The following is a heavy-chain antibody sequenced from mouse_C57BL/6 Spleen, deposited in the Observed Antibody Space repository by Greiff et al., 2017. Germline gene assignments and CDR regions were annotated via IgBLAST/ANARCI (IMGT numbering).Heavy chain of an antibody. D-gene: IGHD1-1*01. J-gene: IGHJ1*03. CDR2: INPNNGGT. CDR1: GYTFTDYN. V-gene: IGHV1-18*01. Sequence: VQLKQSGPELVKPGASVKIPCKASGYTFTDYNMDWVKQSHGKSLEWIGDINPNNGGTIYNQKFKGKATLTVDKSSSTAYMELRSLTSEDAAVYYWARRENYYGSSWYFDVWGTGTTVTVSS. CDR3: ARRENYYGSSWYFDV.